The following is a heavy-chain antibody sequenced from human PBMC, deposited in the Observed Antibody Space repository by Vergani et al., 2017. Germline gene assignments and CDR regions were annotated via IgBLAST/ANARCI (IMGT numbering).Heavy chain of an antibody. J-gene: IGHJ4*02. CDR2: IDPSDSYT. V-gene: IGHV5-10-1*03. D-gene: IGHD6-6*01. CDR1: GYRFSDYW. CDR3: ARRSAARPGDY. Sequence: EVQLVQSGAEVKKPGESLRISCKGSGYRFSDYWITWVRQMPGKGMGWMGRIDPSDSYTTSSPAFQGHVTISGDNSISTAYLKWSSLKASDTAIYYCARRSAARPGDYWGQGTLVTVSS.